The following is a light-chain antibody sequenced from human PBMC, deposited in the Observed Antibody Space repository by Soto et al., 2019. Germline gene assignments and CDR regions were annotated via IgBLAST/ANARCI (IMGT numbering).Light chain of an antibody. J-gene: IGKJ1*01. CDR3: QQYHIWPSWT. CDR2: GAS. V-gene: IGKV3-15*01. CDR1: QIVSLS. Sequence: EIVLTQSPATLAVSLGDSATLSCRASQIVSLSLAWYQMRPGQPPRLLLYGASTRATDIPARFSGSGSGTDFTLTISSLQYEDVAVYFCQQYHIWPSWTFGQGTKVELK.